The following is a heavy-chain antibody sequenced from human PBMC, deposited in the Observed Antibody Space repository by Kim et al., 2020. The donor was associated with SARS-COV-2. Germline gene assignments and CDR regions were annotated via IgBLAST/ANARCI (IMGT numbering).Heavy chain of an antibody. J-gene: IGHJ6*02. Sequence: GGSLRLSCAVSRFTFNNYWINWVRHAPGKGLVWVSRISSDGSITNYADSVKGRFTMSRDNAEKTLYLQMNNLRAEDTAVYYCARWFFRDGFDVRRQGTTVTVSS. CDR1: RFTFNNYW. CDR2: ISSDGSIT. V-gene: IGHV3-74*01. D-gene: IGHD3-10*01. CDR3: ARWFFRDGFDV.